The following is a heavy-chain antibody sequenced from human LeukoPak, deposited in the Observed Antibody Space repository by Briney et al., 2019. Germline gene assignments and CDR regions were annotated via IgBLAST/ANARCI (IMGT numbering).Heavy chain of an antibody. D-gene: IGHD3-9*01. CDR2: INPNSGGT. J-gene: IGHJ5*02. Sequence: ASVKVSCKASGYTFTGYYMHWIRQAPGHGLEWMAWINPNSGGTNSAQKFQGRVTMTRDTSISTAYMELSRLTSDDTAVYYCARKFDILTSYDNWFDPWGQGTLVIVSS. V-gene: IGHV1-2*02. CDR3: ARKFDILTSYDNWFDP. CDR1: GYTFTGYY.